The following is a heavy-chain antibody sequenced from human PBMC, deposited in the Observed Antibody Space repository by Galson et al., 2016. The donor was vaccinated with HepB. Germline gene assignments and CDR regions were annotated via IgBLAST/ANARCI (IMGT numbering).Heavy chain of an antibody. CDR1: GFTFNSAW. J-gene: IGHJ4*02. Sequence: SLRLSCAVSGFTFNSAWMNWVRQAPGKGLEWVGRSKSKNDGGAIDYAAPVEGRFTISRDDSRNSVYLQMDSLRADDTAVYFCATLGFCGTTTCNFWGQGTLVTVSS. CDR3: ATLGFCGTTTCNF. V-gene: IGHV3-15*07. CDR2: SKSKNDGGAI. D-gene: IGHD2-2*01.